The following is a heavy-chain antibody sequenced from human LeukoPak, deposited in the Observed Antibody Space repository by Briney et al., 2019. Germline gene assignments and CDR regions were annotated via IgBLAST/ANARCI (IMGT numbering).Heavy chain of an antibody. CDR3: ATGVVTGTSR. D-gene: IGHD1-1*01. V-gene: IGHV3-15*01. Sequence: GGSLRLSCAVSRITFRNAWMSWVRQAPGKGLEWVARIRSRTEGETKEYAASVKGRFTISRDDSRSRLYLQMNSLKTEDTAVYYCATGVVTGTSRWGQGTLVTVSS. CDR2: IRSRTEGETK. CDR1: RITFRNAW. J-gene: IGHJ4*02.